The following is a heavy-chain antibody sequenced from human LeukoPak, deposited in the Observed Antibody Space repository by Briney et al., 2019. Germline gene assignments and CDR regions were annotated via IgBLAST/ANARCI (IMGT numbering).Heavy chain of an antibody. CDR2: ISGSGGST. D-gene: IGHD6-19*01. J-gene: IGHJ6*03. CDR1: GFTFSSYG. CDR3: ARVFKAVAGTNYYYYMDV. V-gene: IGHV3-23*01. Sequence: TGGSLRLSCAASGFTFSSYGMSWVRQAPGKGLEWVSAISGSGGSTYYADSVKGRFTISRDNAKNSLYLQMNSLRAEDTALYYCARVFKAVAGTNYYYYMDVWGKGTTVTVSS.